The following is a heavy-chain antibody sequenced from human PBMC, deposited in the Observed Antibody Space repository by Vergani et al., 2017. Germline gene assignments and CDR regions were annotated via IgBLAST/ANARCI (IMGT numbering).Heavy chain of an antibody. J-gene: IGHJ3*01. CDR1: GYSISSGSY. D-gene: IGHD2-21*01. V-gene: IGHV4-38-2*02. CDR2: IYHTGNT. CDR3: ARDGGEYDKDALDV. Sequence: QVQLQESGPGLVKPSETLSLTCAVSGYSISSGSYWGWIRQPPGKGLEWIGTIYHTGNTYYNPSLKSRLTISVDTSKNQFSLRLSSVTAADTAVYYCARDGGEYDKDALDVWGQGTKVTVTS.